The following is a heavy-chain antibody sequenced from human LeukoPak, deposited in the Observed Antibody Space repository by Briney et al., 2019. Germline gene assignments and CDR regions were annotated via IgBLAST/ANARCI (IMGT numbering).Heavy chain of an antibody. CDR3: ARGGSYFDISGYYFY. CDR2: ISYDGSHK. J-gene: IGHJ4*02. CDR1: GFTFSIYG. Sequence: GGSLRLSCAASGFTFSIYGMHWVRQAPGKGLEWVAVISYDGSHKSYADSVKGRFTISRDDSKNTVYLQMSSLRAEDTAVYYCARGGSYFDISGYYFYWGQGTLVTVSS. V-gene: IGHV3-30*03. D-gene: IGHD3-22*01.